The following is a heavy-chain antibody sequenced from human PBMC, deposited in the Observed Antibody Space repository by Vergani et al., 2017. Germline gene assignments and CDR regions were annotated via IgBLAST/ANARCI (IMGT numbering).Heavy chain of an antibody. Sequence: EVQLLESGGGLVQPGGSLRLSCAASGFTFSSYAMSWVRQAPGKGLEWVSAISGSGGSTYYADSVKGRFTISRDNSKNTLYLQMNSLRAEDTAVYYCARDPDNWNDRPEHMDVWGKGTTVTVSS. D-gene: IGHD1-20*01. CDR3: ARDPDNWNDRPEHMDV. CDR1: GFTFSSYA. V-gene: IGHV3-23*01. CDR2: ISGSGGST. J-gene: IGHJ6*03.